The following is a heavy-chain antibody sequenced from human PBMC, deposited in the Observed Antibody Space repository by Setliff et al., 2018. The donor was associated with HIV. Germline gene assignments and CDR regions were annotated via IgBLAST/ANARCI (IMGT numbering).Heavy chain of an antibody. D-gene: IGHD4-17*01. CDR3: ARDRPPSTVDMLGAFDR. CDR2: IYYTGTT. J-gene: IGHJ3*02. V-gene: IGHV4-59*01. Sequence: KTSETLSLTCTVSRGSISRYCWSWIRQPPGKGLEWIGYIYYTGTTKYNPSLKSRVTMSVDTSKNQLSLKLSSLTAADTAVYYCARDRPPSTVDMLGAFDRWGQGTMVTVSS. CDR1: RGSISRYC.